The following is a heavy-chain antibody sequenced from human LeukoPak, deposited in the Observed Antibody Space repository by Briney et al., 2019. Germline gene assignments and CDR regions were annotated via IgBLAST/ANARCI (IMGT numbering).Heavy chain of an antibody. Sequence: GGSLRLSCAASGFTFSSYGMHWVRQAPGKGLEWVAFIRYDGSNKYCADSVKGRFTISRDNSKNTLYLQMNSLRAEDTAVYYCAKDTVVVPARRWFDPWGQGTLVTVSS. D-gene: IGHD2-2*01. CDR3: AKDTVVVPARRWFDP. CDR2: IRYDGSNK. V-gene: IGHV3-30*02. CDR1: GFTFSSYG. J-gene: IGHJ5*02.